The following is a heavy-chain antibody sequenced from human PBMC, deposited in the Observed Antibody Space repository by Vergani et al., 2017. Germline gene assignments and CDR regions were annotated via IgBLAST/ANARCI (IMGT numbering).Heavy chain of an antibody. V-gene: IGHV1-18*04. CDR2: ISAYNGNT. J-gene: IGHJ5*02. Sequence: QVQLVQSGAEVKKPGASVKVSCKASGYTFTSYGISWVRQAPGQGLEWMGWISAYNGNTNYAQKLQGRVTMTTDTSPSTAYMELRSLRSDDTAVYYCAKDPRATTTVVRRWFDPWGQGTLVTVSS. CDR3: AKDPRATTTVVRRWFDP. CDR1: GYTFTSYG. D-gene: IGHD4-23*01.